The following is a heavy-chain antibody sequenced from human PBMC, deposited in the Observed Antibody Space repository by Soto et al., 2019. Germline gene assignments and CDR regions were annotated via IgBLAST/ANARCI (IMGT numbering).Heavy chain of an antibody. CDR3: AKGSIQYSASIDY. J-gene: IGHJ4*02. CDR1: GFIFTSYW. Sequence: EVQLVQSGAEVKKPGDSLTISCKGSGFIFTSYWISWVRQAPGKGLEWVSVMSASGGTSYFADSVKGRFSMSRDNSKNMFYLEMNSLRAEDTAIYFCAKGSIQYSASIDYWGQGTLVSVSS. CDR2: MSASGGTS. V-gene: IGHV3-23*04. D-gene: IGHD5-12*01.